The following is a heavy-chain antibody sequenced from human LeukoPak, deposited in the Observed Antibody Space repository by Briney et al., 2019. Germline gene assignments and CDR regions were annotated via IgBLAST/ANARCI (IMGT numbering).Heavy chain of an antibody. J-gene: IGHJ4*02. CDR1: GFTFSSYA. V-gene: IGHV3-23*01. D-gene: IGHD4-17*01. CDR3: AIPPTTVTVGY. Sequence: GGSLRLSCAASGFTFSSYAMSWVRQAPGKGLEWVSAISGSSANTYYADSVKGRFTISRDNSKNTLYLQMNSLRAEDTAVYYCAIPPTTVTVGYWGQGTLVTVSS. CDR2: ISGSSANT.